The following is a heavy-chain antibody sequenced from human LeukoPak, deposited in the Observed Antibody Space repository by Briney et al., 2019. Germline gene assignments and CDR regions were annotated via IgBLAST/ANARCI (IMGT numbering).Heavy chain of an antibody. V-gene: IGHV1-18*01. J-gene: IGHJ4*02. CDR3: ARDSFKIVVVPHVDY. CDR2: ISAYNGNT. CDR1: GYTFTSYG. Sequence: ASVKVSCKASGYTFTSYGISWVRQAPGQGLEWMGWISAYNGNTNYAQKLQGRVTMTTDTSTSTAYMELRSLRSDDTAVYYCARDSFKIVVVPHVDYWGQGTLVTVSS. D-gene: IGHD3-22*01.